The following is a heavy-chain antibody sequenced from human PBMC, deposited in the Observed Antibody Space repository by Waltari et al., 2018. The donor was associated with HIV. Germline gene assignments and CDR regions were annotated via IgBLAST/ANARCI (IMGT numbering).Heavy chain of an antibody. CDR2: INSDGSST. CDR3: ARGRYYGMDV. Sequence: EVQLVESWGGLVQPGGSLRRSWAASGFTFSTFWMPWVGQTPGNGLVWVSGINSDGSSTTYADSVKGRFTISRDNPKNTLYLQMSSLRAEDTAVYFCARGRYYGMDVWGQGTTVTVSS. CDR1: GFTFSTFW. V-gene: IGHV3-74*01. J-gene: IGHJ6*02.